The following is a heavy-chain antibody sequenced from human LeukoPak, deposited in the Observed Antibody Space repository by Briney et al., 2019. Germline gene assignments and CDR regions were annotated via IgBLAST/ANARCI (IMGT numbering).Heavy chain of an antibody. CDR3: ARRTPWEDCSSTSCSTSFDY. Sequence: PGGSLRLSCAASGFTFDDYGMSWVRQAPGRGLEWVSGINWNGGSTGYADSVKGRFTISRDNAKNSLYLQMNSLRAEDTALYYCARRTPWEDCSSTSCSTSFDYWGQGTLVTVSS. V-gene: IGHV3-20*04. CDR1: GFTFDDYG. D-gene: IGHD2-2*01. J-gene: IGHJ4*02. CDR2: INWNGGST.